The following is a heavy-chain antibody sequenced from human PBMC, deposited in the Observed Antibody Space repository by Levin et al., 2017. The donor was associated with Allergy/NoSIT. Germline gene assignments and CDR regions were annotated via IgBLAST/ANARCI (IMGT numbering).Heavy chain of an antibody. Sequence: ESLKISCTVSGGSISSSSYYWGWIRQPPGKGLEWIGSSYYSGSTNYNPSLKSRVTISVDTSKNQFSLKLSSVTAADTAVYYCARHYYYGSGSYRPFDYWGQGTLVTVSS. J-gene: IGHJ4*02. CDR3: ARHYYYGSGSYRPFDY. CDR2: SYYSGST. D-gene: IGHD3-10*01. V-gene: IGHV4-39*01. CDR1: GGSISSSSYY.